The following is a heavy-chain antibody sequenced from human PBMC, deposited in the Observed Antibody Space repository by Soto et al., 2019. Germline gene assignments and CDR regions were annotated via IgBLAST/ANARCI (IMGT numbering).Heavy chain of an antibody. J-gene: IGHJ4*02. Sequence: GSLRLSCADSGFRFSSYSMSWVRQTPGKGLEWVAAITAIGDRTYYADSVTGRFTISRDNSKKTHYLQMTSLRAEDTAMYYCATMNGYFEYWGQGTPVTVSS. CDR2: ITAIGDRT. D-gene: IGHD3-22*01. CDR3: ATMNGYFEY. V-gene: IGHV3-23*01. CDR1: GFRFSSYS.